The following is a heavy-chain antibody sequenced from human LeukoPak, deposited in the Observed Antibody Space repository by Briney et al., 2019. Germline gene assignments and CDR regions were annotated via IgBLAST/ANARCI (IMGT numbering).Heavy chain of an antibody. V-gene: IGHV4-59*01. CDR2: VYDSGST. CDR3: ASLFCSGVSCSFDY. Sequence: PSETLSLTCSVSGGSISRYYWNWIRKPPGKGLEWIGYVYDSGSTNYNPSLKSRVTMSVDTSKNQFSLKLSSVTAADSAVYYCASLFCSGVSCSFDYWGQGTLVTVSS. D-gene: IGHD2-15*01. J-gene: IGHJ4*02. CDR1: GGSISRYY.